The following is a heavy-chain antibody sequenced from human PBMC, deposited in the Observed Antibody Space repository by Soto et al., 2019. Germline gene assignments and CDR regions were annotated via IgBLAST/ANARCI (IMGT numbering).Heavy chain of an antibody. V-gene: IGHV3-7*01. CDR2: IWPDGSEK. J-gene: IGHJ6*03. Sequence: EVQLVESGGGLVQPGGSLRLSCAASGFTFSTYWMTGVRQAPGKGLKWVANIWPDGSEKKSVESVKGRFTISREHAKNSLYLQMNFLRAEDTAVYYCARGGSDMDVWGKGTTVTVSS. D-gene: IGHD3-10*01. CDR1: GFTFSTYW. CDR3: ARGGSDMDV.